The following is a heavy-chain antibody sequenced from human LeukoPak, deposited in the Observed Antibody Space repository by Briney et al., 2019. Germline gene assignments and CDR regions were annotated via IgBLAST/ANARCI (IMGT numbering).Heavy chain of an antibody. Sequence: PSQTLSHTCTVSGGSISSGGYYWSWIRQPPGKGLEWIGYIYHSGSTYYNPSLKSRVTISVDRSKNQFSLKLSSVTAADTAVYYCARDKSLDYWGQGTLVTVSS. CDR2: IYHSGST. CDR3: ARDKSLDY. CDR1: GGSISSGGYY. V-gene: IGHV4-30-2*01. J-gene: IGHJ4*02.